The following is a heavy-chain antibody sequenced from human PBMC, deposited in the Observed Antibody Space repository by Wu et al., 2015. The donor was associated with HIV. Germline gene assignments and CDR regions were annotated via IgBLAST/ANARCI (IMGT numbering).Heavy chain of an antibody. J-gene: IGHJ5*02. CDR2: ISAYNGNT. D-gene: IGHD6-13*01. CDR1: GYTFTSYG. CDR3: ARDQTTGKYSSSWSPNWFDP. Sequence: QVQLVQSGAEVKKPGASVKVSCKASGYTFTSYGISWVRQAPGQGLEWMGWISAYNGNTNYAQKLQGRVTMTTDTSTSTAYMELRSLRSDDTAVYYCARDQTTGKYSSSWSPNWFDPWGQGTLVTVSS. V-gene: IGHV1-18*01.